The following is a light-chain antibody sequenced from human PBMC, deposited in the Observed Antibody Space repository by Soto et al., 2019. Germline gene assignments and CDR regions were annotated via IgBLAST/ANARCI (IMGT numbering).Light chain of an antibody. CDR1: QSISSW. CDR3: QQYNSYWWT. Sequence: DIQMTQSPSTLSASVGDRVTITCRASQSISSWLAWYQQKPGKAPKLLIYDASSLESGVPSRFSGSGSGTEFTLTISSLQPDDFGTYYCQQYNSYWWTFGQGTKVDIK. V-gene: IGKV1-5*01. J-gene: IGKJ1*01. CDR2: DAS.